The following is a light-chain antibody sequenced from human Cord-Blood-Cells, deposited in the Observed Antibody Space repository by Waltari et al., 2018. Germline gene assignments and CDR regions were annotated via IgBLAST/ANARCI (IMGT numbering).Light chain of an antibody. J-gene: IGKJ4*01. Sequence: ALRMTQSPSSLSASTGDRVTSTCRASQGISSYLAWYQQKPGKAPKLLIYAASTLQSGVPSRFSGSGSGTDFTLTISCLQSEDFATYYCQQYYSYLLTFGGGTKVEIK. CDR3: QQYYSYLLT. CDR2: AAS. CDR1: QGISSY. V-gene: IGKV1-8*01.